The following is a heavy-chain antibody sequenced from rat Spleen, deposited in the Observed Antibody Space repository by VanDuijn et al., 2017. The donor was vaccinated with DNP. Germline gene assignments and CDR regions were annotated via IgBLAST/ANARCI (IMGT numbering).Heavy chain of an antibody. CDR1: GFTFSNHG. Sequence: EVQLVESGGDLVQPGGSLKLSCEASGFTFSNHGMAWVRQAPTKGLEWVASINTGGDITYYRDSVKGRFTISRDNAKNTQYLQMDSLRSEDTATYYCARHEDYSSYIYGFPYWGQGTLVTVFS. CDR2: INTGGDIT. J-gene: IGHJ3*01. D-gene: IGHD1-2*01. V-gene: IGHV5S13*01. CDR3: ARHEDYSSYIYGFPY.